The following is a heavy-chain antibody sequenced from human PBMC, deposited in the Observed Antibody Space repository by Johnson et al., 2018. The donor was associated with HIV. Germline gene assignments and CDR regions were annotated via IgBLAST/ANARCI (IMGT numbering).Heavy chain of an antibody. V-gene: IGHV3-30*04. CDR1: GFPFSSYA. Sequence: QLVLSGGGLVQPGGSLSLSCAASGFPFSSYAMHWVRQAPGKGLEWVAVISYDGRNKYYADSVNGRFTISRDNSKNTLYLQMNSLRAEDTAVYYCARAGSSSSGPRAFDIWGQGTMVTVSS. CDR2: ISYDGRNK. D-gene: IGHD6-6*01. J-gene: IGHJ3*02. CDR3: ARAGSSSSGPRAFDI.